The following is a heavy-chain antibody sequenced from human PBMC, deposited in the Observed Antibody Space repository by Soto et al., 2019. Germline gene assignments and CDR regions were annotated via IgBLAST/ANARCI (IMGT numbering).Heavy chain of an antibody. Sequence: SETLSLTCTVSGGPISSSNHFWGWIRQPPGKGLEWIGSIYYRGNAYYNPSLQTRVTISLDKSKSQFSLKLNSVTAADSAVYFCARLEGLATISYYFDFWGPGALVTVSS. J-gene: IGHJ4*02. CDR3: ARLEGLATISYYFDF. D-gene: IGHD3-9*01. CDR2: IYYRGNA. V-gene: IGHV4-39*01. CDR1: GGPISSSNHF.